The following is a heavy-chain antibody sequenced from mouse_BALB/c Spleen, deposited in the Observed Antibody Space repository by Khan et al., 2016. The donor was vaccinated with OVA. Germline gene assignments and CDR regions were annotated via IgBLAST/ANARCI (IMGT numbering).Heavy chain of an antibody. J-gene: IGHJ4*01. CDR2: ISSTGGT. V-gene: IGHV3-2*02. CDR1: GYSITSDYA. CDR3: ARSLYYSYGYALDC. Sequence: EVQLQESGPGLVKPSQSLSLTCTVTGYSITSDYAWNWLRQFPGNKLEWTGYISSTGGTCYNPSLKSRISITRDTSKNQFFLQLKSVTAEDTATYYCARSLYYSYGYALDCWGRGTLVTVSA. D-gene: IGHD2-14*01.